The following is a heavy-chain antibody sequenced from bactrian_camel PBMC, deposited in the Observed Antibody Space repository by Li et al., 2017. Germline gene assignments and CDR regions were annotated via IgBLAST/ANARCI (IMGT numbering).Heavy chain of an antibody. CDR1: GHPYDDYC. D-gene: IGHD3*01. Sequence: VQLVESGGGSVKAGGSLRLSCAVSGHPYDDYCMSWVRQAPGKGLEWVSTIDSGGDVKFYATSVKGRFTISRVNAKNTLYLQMNSLKPEDTAMYYCTAGPRWADCRYNYWGQGTQVTVS. J-gene: IGHJ4*01. CDR3: TAGPRWADCRYNY. V-gene: IGHV3S40*01. CDR2: IDSGGDVK.